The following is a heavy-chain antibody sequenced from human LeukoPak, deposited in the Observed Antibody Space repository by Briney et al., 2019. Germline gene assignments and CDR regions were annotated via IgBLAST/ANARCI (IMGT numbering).Heavy chain of an antibody. CDR1: GGSISSSSYY. CDR2: IYYSGST. J-gene: IGHJ6*03. CDR3: ARCGSGYPYYYYYMDV. Sequence: SETLSLTCTVSGGSISSSSYYWGWIRQPPGKGLEWIGSIYYSGSTYYNPSLKSRVTISVDTSKNQFSLKLSSVTAADTAVYYCARCGSGYPYYYYYMDVWGKGTTVTVSS. V-gene: IGHV4-39*07. D-gene: IGHD3-3*01.